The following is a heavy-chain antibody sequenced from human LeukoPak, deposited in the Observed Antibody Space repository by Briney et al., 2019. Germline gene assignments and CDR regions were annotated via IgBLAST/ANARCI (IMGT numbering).Heavy chain of an antibody. V-gene: IGHV3-23*01. Sequence: GGSLRLSCAASGFTFSSYAMSWVRQAPGKGLEWVSAISDSGGNTYYADSVKGRFTISRDNSKNTLYLQMNSLRAEDTAVYYCARNLFYGSGSYELDPWGRGTLVTVSS. CDR3: ARNLFYGSGSYELDP. CDR2: ISDSGGNT. J-gene: IGHJ5*02. D-gene: IGHD3-10*01. CDR1: GFTFSSYA.